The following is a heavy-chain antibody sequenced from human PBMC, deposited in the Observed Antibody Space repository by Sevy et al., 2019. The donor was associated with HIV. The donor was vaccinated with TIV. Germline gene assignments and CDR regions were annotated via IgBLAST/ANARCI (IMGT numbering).Heavy chain of an antibody. J-gene: IGHJ3*02. D-gene: IGHD4-17*01. V-gene: IGHV3-30-3*01. CDR1: GFAFRDSA. CDR3: ARMVSGGLRWELIKENAFDI. CDR2: ISHGGSYE. Sequence: GGSLRLSCEASGFAFRDSAIDWVRQSPGKGLEWVALISHGGSYEYYVDSVKGRFTVSSDRSKNILYLQMDSLRAEDTAVYYCARMVSGGLRWELIKENAFDIWGQGTAVTVSS.